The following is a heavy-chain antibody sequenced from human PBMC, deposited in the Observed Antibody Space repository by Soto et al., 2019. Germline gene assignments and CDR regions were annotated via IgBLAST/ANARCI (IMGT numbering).Heavy chain of an antibody. Sequence: EVQLLESGGGLVQPGGSLRLSCAASGFTFSSCAMSWVRQAPGKGLEWVSAISGSGGSTYYADSVKGRFTISRDNSKNTLYLQMNSLRAEDTAVYYCAKSVGKYYYYYYMDVWGKGTTVTVSS. V-gene: IGHV3-23*01. CDR3: AKSVGKYYYYYYMDV. CDR1: GFTFSSCA. D-gene: IGHD1-26*01. CDR2: ISGSGGST. J-gene: IGHJ6*03.